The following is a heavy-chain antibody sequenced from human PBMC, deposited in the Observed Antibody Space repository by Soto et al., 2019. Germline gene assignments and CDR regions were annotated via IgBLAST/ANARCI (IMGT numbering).Heavy chain of an antibody. V-gene: IGHV1-46*01. Sequence: QVQLVQSGAEVKKPGASVKVSCNASGDTFTDYYRHWVRQAPGQGVEWMGTVNPSGGHTTYAQHFLGRVTRTRDTATSTLYMELTSLTSEDTAVYYCARGGHVVVVTAALDYWGQGTLVTVSS. CDR2: VNPSGGHT. CDR1: GDTFTDYY. CDR3: ARGGHVVVVTAALDY. D-gene: IGHD2-21*02. J-gene: IGHJ4*02.